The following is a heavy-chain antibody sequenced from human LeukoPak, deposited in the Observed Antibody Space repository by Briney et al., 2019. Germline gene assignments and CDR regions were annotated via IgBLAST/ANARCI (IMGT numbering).Heavy chain of an antibody. CDR3: ARDRSYDFWSGYPVSYYYYGMDV. D-gene: IGHD3-3*01. Sequence: PGRSLRLSCAASGFTFSSYAMHWVRQAPGKGLEWVAVISYDGSNKYYADSVKGRFTISRDNSKNTLYLQMGSLRAEDVAVYYCARDRSYDFWSGYPVSYYYYGMDVWGQGTTVTVSS. V-gene: IGHV3-30*14. J-gene: IGHJ6*02. CDR1: GFTFSSYA. CDR2: ISYDGSNK.